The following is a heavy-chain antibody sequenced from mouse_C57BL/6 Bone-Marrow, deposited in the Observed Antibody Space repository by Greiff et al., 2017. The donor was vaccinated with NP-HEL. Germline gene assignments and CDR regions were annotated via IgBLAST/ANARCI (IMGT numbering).Heavy chain of an antibody. V-gene: IGHV1-9*01. D-gene: IGHD1-1*01. J-gene: IGHJ2*01. CDR3: ARFLKVITTVVATDYFDY. CDR1: GYTFTGYW. CDR2: ILPGSGST. Sequence: QVQLQQSGAELMKPGASVKLSCKATGYTFTGYWIEWVKQRPGHGLEWIGEILPGSGSTNYNEKFKGKATFTADTSSNTAYMQLSSLTTEDSAIYYCARFLKVITTVVATDYFDYWGQGTTLTVSS.